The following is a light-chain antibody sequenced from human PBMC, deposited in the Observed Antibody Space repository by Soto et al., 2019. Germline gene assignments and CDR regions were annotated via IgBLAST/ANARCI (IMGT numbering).Light chain of an antibody. CDR1: QSISSW. CDR2: KAS. CDR3: QQYNSYSIT. J-gene: IGKJ5*01. Sequence: IKMTQSASILSASVGDRVTITCRASQSISSWLAWYQQKPGKAPNLLIHKASHLESGVPSRFSGSGSGTEFTLTISSLQPDDFATYYCQQYNSYSITFGQGTRLEIK. V-gene: IGKV1-5*03.